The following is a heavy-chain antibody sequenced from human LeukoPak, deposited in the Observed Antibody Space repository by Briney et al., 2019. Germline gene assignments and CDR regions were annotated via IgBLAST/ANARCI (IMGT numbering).Heavy chain of an antibody. V-gene: IGHV3-23*01. Sequence: TGGSLRLSCAASGFTFSSYSMNWVRQAPGKGLEWVSAISGSGASTNYADSVKGRFSISRANSKNTLYLQMNSLRAEDTAVYYCAKGDSSGWYGVFDSWGQGTLVTVSS. CDR2: ISGSGAST. CDR3: AKGDSSGWYGVFDS. CDR1: GFTFSSYS. J-gene: IGHJ4*02. D-gene: IGHD6-19*01.